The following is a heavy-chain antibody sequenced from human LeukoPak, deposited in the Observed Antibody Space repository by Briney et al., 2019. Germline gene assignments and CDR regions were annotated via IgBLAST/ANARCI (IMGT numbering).Heavy chain of an antibody. CDR2: ISSGGTYE. CDR3: ARDSTYYYDSGSSGPHYFDN. J-gene: IGHJ4*02. CDR1: GFTFSNYA. V-gene: IGHV3-30*01. Sequence: GGSLRLSCAASGFTFSNYAMHWVRQAPGKGLERVSLISSGGTYEYYADSVKGRFTISRDNSKSTLYLQLNSLRAEDTAVYYCARDSTYYYDSGSSGPHYFDNWGQGTLVTVSS. D-gene: IGHD3-10*01.